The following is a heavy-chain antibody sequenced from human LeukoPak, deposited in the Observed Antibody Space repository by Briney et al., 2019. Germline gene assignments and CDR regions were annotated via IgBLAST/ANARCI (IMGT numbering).Heavy chain of an antibody. CDR2: ISSSSSTI. CDR1: GFTFSSYA. D-gene: IGHD3-22*01. CDR3: ARRHYDSSGYSFDY. V-gene: IGHV3-48*01. Sequence: PGGSLRLSCAASGFTFSSYAMSWVRQAPGKGLEWVSYISSSSSTIYYADSVKGRFTISRDNAKNSLYLQMNSLRAEDTAVYYCARRHYDSSGYSFDYWGQGTLVTVSS. J-gene: IGHJ4*02.